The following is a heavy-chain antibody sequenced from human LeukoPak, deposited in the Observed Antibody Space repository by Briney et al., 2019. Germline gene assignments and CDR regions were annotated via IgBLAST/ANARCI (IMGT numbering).Heavy chain of an antibody. CDR3: TSGRQWLAFDY. CDR1: GFTFSSYA. Sequence: GGSLRLSCAASGFTFSSYAMSWVRQAPGKGLDWVSSINGGGGSTYYADSVKGRFTISRDNSKNTLYLQMNSLRAEDTAVYYCTSGRQWLAFDYWGQGTLVTVSS. CDR2: INGGGGST. D-gene: IGHD6-19*01. J-gene: IGHJ4*02. V-gene: IGHV3-23*01.